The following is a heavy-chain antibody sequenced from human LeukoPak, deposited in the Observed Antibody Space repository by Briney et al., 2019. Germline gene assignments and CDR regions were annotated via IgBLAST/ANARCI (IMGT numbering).Heavy chain of an antibody. Sequence: SETLSLTCTVSGGSISSYYWSWIRQPPGKGLEWIGYIYYSGSTNCNPSLKSRVTISVDTSKNQFSLKLSSVTAADTAVYYCARLGYSSGWYQRGYFDYWGQGTLVTVSS. CDR3: ARLGYSSGWYQRGYFDY. CDR1: GGSISSYY. V-gene: IGHV4-59*08. D-gene: IGHD6-19*01. J-gene: IGHJ4*02. CDR2: IYYSGST.